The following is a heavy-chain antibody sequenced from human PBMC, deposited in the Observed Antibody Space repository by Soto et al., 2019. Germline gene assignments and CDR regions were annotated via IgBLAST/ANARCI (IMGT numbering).Heavy chain of an antibody. CDR3: ARNGSYYDFWSGYYFGGGMDV. V-gene: IGHV4-34*01. CDR2: INHSGST. J-gene: IGHJ6*02. Sequence: TLALTCAAYGGSVSGYYWSWIRQPPGNGLEWLGEINHSGSTNYNPSLKSRVTISVDTSKNQFSLKLSSVTAVDTAVYYCARNGSYYDFWSGYYFGGGMDVWGQGTTVTVSS. CDR1: GGSVSGYY. D-gene: IGHD3-3*01.